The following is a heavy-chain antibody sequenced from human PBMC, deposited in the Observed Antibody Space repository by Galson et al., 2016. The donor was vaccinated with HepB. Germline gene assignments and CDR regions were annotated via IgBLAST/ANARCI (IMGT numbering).Heavy chain of an antibody. CDR1: GDSVSSNSAA. J-gene: IGHJ6*02. CDR3: ARTSYDLLTGEDYYYGIDV. V-gene: IGHV6-1*01. CDR2: TYFRSNYYN. Sequence: CAISGDSVSSNSAAWNWIRQSPSRGLEWLGRTYFRSNYYNDYAVSVKSRITINPDTSKNQFSLHLNSVTPEDPAVYYCARTSYDLLTGEDYYYGIDVWGQGTTVTVSS. D-gene: IGHD3-9*01.